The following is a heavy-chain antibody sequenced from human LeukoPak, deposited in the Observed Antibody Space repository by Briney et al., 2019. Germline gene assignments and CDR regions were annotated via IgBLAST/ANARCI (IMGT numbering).Heavy chain of an antibody. J-gene: IGHJ4*02. V-gene: IGHV3-7*01. CDR2: IKQDGSEK. CDR1: GFTFSSYW. CDR3: ARVVNWGIVVVPAAPFDY. Sequence: GGSLRLSCAASGFTFSSYWMSWVRQAPGKGLEWVANIKQDGSEKYYVDSVKGRFTISRDNAKNSLYLQMNSLRAEDTAVYYCARVVNWGIVVVPAAPFDYWGQGTLVTVSS. D-gene: IGHD2-2*01.